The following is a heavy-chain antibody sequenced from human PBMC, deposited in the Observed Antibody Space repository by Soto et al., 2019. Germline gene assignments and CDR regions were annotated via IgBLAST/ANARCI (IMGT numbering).Heavy chain of an antibody. D-gene: IGHD3-16*01. CDR2: IYNSGGS. J-gene: IGHJ4*02. CDR1: GASISSGDYA. V-gene: IGHV4-30-2*01. CDR3: ARGDKNNDYYFDH. Sequence: PSETLSLTCVVSGASISSGDYAWNWVRQPPGKGLEWLGYIYNSGGSYYNPSLKSRVSISLDRSKNHFSLRLDSVTAADTALYFCARGDKNNDYYFDHWGQGTLVTVS.